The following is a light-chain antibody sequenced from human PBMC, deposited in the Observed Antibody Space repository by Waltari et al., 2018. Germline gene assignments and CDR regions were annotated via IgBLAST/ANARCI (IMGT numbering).Light chain of an antibody. J-gene: IGLJ1*01. CDR3: CSFAGSISVFTV. Sequence: QSALTQFASVSGSPGQSITISGTGTSSDVGGYNLVSWSQQHPGRAPKLIIYDVTKRHSGVSNRFSGSKSGNTASLTISGLQAEDEADYYCCSFAGSISVFTVFGTGTTVTVL. V-gene: IGLV2-23*02. CDR2: DVT. CDR1: SSDVGGYNL.